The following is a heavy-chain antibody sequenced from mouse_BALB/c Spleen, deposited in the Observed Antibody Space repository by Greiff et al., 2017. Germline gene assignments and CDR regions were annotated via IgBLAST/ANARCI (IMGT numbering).Heavy chain of an antibody. V-gene: IGHV1-5*01. D-gene: IGHD2-4*01. Sequence: VQLQQSGTVLARPGASVKMSCKASGYTFTSYWMHWVKQRPGQGLEWIGAIYPGNSDTSYNQKFKGKAKLTAVTSTSTAYMELSSLTNEDSAVYYCTRRKYDYDGAWFAYWGQGTLVTVSA. CDR2: IYPGNSDT. J-gene: IGHJ3*01. CDR1: GYTFTSYW. CDR3: TRRKYDYDGAWFAY.